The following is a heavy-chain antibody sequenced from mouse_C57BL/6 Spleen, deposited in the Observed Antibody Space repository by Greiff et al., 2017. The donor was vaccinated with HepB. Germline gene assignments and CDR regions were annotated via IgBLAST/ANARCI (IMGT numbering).Heavy chain of an antibody. V-gene: IGHV1-22*01. CDR1: GYTFTDYY. D-gene: IGHD1-1*01. CDR2: INPNNGGT. J-gene: IGHJ4*01. Sequence: EVQLQQSGPELVKPGASVKMSCKASGYTFTDYYMHWVKQSHGKSLEWIGYINPNNGGTSYNQKFKGKATLTVNKSSSTAYMELRSLTSEDSAVYYCAKYYDGMDYWGQGTSVTVSS. CDR3: AKYYDGMDY.